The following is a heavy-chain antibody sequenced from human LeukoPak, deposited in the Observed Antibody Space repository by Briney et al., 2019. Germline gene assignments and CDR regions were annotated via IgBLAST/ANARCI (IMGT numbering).Heavy chain of an antibody. D-gene: IGHD2-15*01. V-gene: IGHV3-23*01. J-gene: IGHJ3*02. CDR2: ISGDGGGT. CDR3: AKYGVSPSGAFDPRDPFDI. CDR1: GFTFSNWA. Sequence: GGSLRLSCAASGFTFSNWAITWVRQAPGMGLEWVSSISGDGGGTYYADSVKGRFTVSRDNSKNTLYLEINSLRAEDTAVYYCAKYGVSPSGAFDPRDPFDIWGQGTMVTVSS.